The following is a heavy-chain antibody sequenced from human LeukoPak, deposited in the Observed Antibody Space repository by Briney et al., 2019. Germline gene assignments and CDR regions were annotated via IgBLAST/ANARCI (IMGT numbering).Heavy chain of an antibody. CDR2: IYYGGNT. D-gene: IGHD6-19*01. Sequence: SETLSLTCTVSGGSISSSNYYWGWIRQPPGKGLEWIGSIYYGGNTYYNPSLKSRVTMSVDTSKNQFSLKLNSVTPEDTAVYYCAREVAVAGPFDYWGQGTLVTVSS. J-gene: IGHJ4*02. CDR3: AREVAVAGPFDY. CDR1: GGSISSSNYY. V-gene: IGHV4-39*02.